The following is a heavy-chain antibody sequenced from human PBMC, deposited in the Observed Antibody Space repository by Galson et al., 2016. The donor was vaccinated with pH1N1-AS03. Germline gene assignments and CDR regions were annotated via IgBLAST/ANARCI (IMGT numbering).Heavy chain of an antibody. Sequence: SLRLSCAASGFTFSRYWMHWVRQVPGKGLVWVSRINSEGRSTNYADSVKGRFTISRDNAKNTLFPQMNSLRAEDTAVYYCARSTGAYSSPKYYFDYWGQGTLLTVSS. D-gene: IGHD6-13*01. V-gene: IGHV3-74*01. CDR2: INSEGRST. J-gene: IGHJ4*02. CDR1: GFTFSRYW. CDR3: ARSTGAYSSPKYYFDY.